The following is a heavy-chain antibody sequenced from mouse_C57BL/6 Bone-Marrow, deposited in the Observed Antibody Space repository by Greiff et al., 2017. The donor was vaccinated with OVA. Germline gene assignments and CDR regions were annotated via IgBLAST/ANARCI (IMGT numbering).Heavy chain of an antibody. CDR3: AGPQNSKRWYFDG. D-gene: IGHD2-5*01. Sequence: EVQGVQSGGGLVKPGGSLKLSCAASGFTFSSYAMSWVRQTPEKRLEWVATISDGGSYTYYPDNVKGRYTISRDNAKNNLYLQMSQLKSEDTDMYYCAGPQNSKRWYFDGWGKGTTVTVSS. V-gene: IGHV5-4*01. CDR1: GFTFSSYA. CDR2: ISDGGSYT. J-gene: IGHJ1*03.